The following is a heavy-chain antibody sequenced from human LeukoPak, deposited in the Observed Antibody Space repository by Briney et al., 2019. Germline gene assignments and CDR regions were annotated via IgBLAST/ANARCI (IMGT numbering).Heavy chain of an antibody. V-gene: IGHV3-30-3*01. CDR2: ISYDGSNK. CDR1: GFPFSSYW. D-gene: IGHD3-3*01. CDR3: ARGRDFWSGYYLNSYFDY. J-gene: IGHJ4*02. Sequence: GGSLRLSCVASGFPFSSYWMTWVRQAPGKGLEWVAVISYDGSNKYYADSVKGRFTISRDNSKNTLYLQMNSLRAEDTAVYYCARGRDFWSGYYLNSYFDYWGQGTLVTVSS.